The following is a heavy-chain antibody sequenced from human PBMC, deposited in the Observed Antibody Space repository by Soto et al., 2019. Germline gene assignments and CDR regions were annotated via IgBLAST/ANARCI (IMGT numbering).Heavy chain of an antibody. CDR3: ARLSDHYGQPGFDY. J-gene: IGHJ4*02. CDR1: GGSMSSYY. CDR2: IYYSGST. V-gene: IGHV4-59*01. Sequence: SQTLSLTCTVSGGSMSSYYWSSIRQPPGKGLEWIGYIYYSGSTNYNPSLKSRVTISVDTSKNQFSLKLSSVTAADTAVYYCARLSDHYGQPGFDYCGQGTRVTVSS. D-gene: IGHD4-17*01.